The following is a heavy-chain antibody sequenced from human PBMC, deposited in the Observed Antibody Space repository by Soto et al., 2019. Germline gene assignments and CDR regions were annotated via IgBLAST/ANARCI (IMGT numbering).Heavy chain of an antibody. Sequence: AHLQQWGAGLLKPSETLSLTCAVYGVSFTGYYWSWIRQPPGKGLEWIGEINHSGSTNYNPSVKSRVTISVDTYKKQFSLKLSSVTAADTAVYYCATSYYNFWSGYYLAYFDYWGQGTLVTVSS. J-gene: IGHJ4*02. CDR1: GVSFTGYY. V-gene: IGHV4-34*01. D-gene: IGHD3-3*01. CDR2: INHSGST. CDR3: ATSYYNFWSGYYLAYFDY.